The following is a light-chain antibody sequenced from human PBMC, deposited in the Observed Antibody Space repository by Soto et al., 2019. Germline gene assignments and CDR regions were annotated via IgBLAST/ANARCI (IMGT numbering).Light chain of an antibody. CDR3: QQYGSPLWT. V-gene: IGKV3-20*01. J-gene: IGKJ1*01. CDR1: QSITSSY. CDR2: GTI. Sequence: EIVLTQSPGTLSLSLGERATLSCRASQSITSSYLAWYQQKPGQAPRLLISGTISRATGIPDRFSGSGSGTDFTLTISRLEPEDFAVYYCQQYGSPLWTFGQGTKVEIK.